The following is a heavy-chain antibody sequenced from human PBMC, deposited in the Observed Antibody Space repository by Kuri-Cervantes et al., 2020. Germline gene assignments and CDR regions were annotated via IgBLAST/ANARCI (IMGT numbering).Heavy chain of an antibody. Sequence: GGSLRLSCAASGFTFSSYAMSWVRQAPGKGLEWVSAISGSGGSTYYADSVKGRFTISRDNSKNTLYLQMNSLRAEDTAVYYCTRHRDTIFGVVSVPTQVKNYYYYMDVWGKGTTVTVSS. V-gene: IGHV3-23*01. CDR1: GFTFSSYA. J-gene: IGHJ6*03. D-gene: IGHD3-3*01. CDR3: TRHRDTIFGVVSVPTQVKNYYYYMDV. CDR2: ISGSGGST.